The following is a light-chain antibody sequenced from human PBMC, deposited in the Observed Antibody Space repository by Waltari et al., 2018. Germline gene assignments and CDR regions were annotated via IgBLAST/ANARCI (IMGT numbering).Light chain of an antibody. CDR1: TSDVDAYNY. CDR2: DVY. V-gene: IGLV2-14*03. CDR3: SSYTSTSTLWV. J-gene: IGLJ3*02. Sequence: QSALTQPASVSGSPGQSITISCTGTTSDVDAYNYVSWYQQFPGKAPKLIIYDVYNPPSGVSTRFSGSKSGATASLTISGLQADDEAEYWCSSYTSTSTLWVFGGGTKLTV.